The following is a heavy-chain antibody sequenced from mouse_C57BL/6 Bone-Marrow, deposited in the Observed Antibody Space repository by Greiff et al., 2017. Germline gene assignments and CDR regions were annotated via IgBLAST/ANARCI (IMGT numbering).Heavy chain of an antibody. V-gene: IGHV10-1*01. CDR1: GFSFNTYA. CDR2: IRSKSNNYAT. D-gene: IGHD2-13*01. CDR3: VRQLTAYYYYAMDY. J-gene: IGHJ4*01. Sequence: EVQRVESGGGLVQPKGSLKLSCAASGFSFNTYAMNWVRQAPGKGLEWVARIRSKSNNYATYYADSVKDRFTISRDDSESMLYLQMNNLKTEDTAMYYCVRQLTAYYYYAMDYWGQGTSVTVSS.